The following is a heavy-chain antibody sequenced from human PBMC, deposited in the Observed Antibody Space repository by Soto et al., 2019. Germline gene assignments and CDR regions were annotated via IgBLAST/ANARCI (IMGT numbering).Heavy chain of an antibody. CDR2: ISGSGGST. Sequence: EVQLLESGGGLVQPGGSLRLSCAASGFTFSSYAMSWVRQAPGKGLEWVSTISGSGGSTYYADSVKGRFTISRDNSKNTLYLHMNSLRADDTAVYYCAKATYCSGGSCYPYYFDYWGQGTLVTVSS. D-gene: IGHD2-15*01. V-gene: IGHV3-23*01. CDR3: AKATYCSGGSCYPYYFDY. J-gene: IGHJ4*02. CDR1: GFTFSSYA.